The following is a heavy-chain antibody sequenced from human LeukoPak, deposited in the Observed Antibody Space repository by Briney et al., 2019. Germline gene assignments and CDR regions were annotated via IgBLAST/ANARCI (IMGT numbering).Heavy chain of an antibody. CDR1: GGTFSSSA. CDR2: IIPILGIA. Sequence: GASVKVSCKASGGTFSSSAISWVRQAPGQGLEWMGRIIPILGIANYAQKFQGRVTITADKSTSTAYMELSSLRSEDTAVYYCARAGIGYYYDSSGYSFDYWGQGTLVTVSS. V-gene: IGHV1-69*04. D-gene: IGHD3-22*01. CDR3: ARAGIGYYYDSSGYSFDY. J-gene: IGHJ4*02.